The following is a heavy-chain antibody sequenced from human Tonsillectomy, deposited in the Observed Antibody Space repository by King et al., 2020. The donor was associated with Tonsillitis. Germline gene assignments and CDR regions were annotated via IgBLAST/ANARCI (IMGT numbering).Heavy chain of an antibody. CDR2: IIPILGIA. D-gene: IGHD3-22*01. V-gene: IGHV1-69*09. J-gene: IGHJ4*02. CDR1: GGTFSSYA. CDR3: ARGAYYYDSSGYYCDY. Sequence: VQLVESGAEVKKPGSSVKVSCKASGGTFSSYAISWVRQAPGQGLEWMGRIIPILGIANYAQKFQGRVTITADKSTSTAYMELSSLRSEDTAVYYCARGAYYYDSSGYYCDYWGQGTLVTVSS.